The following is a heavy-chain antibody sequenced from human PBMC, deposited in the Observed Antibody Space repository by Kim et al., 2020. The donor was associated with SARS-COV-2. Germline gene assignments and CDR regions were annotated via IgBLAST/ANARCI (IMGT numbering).Heavy chain of an antibody. CDR3: ARHDKVPYYYYGMDV. D-gene: IGHD3-22*01. J-gene: IGHJ6*02. Sequence: PSFQGHVTISADKSISTAYLQWSSLKASDTAMYYCARHDKVPYYYYGMDVWGQGTTVTVSS. V-gene: IGHV5-10-1*01.